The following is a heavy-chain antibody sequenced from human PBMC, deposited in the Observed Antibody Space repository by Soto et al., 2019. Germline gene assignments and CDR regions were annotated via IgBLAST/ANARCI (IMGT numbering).Heavy chain of an antibody. CDR2: IWYDVSNK. CDR1: GFTFSSYG. V-gene: IGHV3-33*01. Sequence: PGGSLRLSCAASGFTFSSYGMHWVRQAPGKGLEWVAVIWYDVSNKYYADSVKGRFTISRDNSKNTLYLQMNSLRAEDTAVYYCARDPDYYDSSGFDPWFDPWGQGTLVTVSS. D-gene: IGHD3-22*01. J-gene: IGHJ5*02. CDR3: ARDPDYYDSSGFDPWFDP.